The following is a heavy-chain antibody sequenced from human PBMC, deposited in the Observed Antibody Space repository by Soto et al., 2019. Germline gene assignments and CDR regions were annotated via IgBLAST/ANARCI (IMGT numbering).Heavy chain of an antibody. CDR1: GFTFSSYW. D-gene: IGHD1-26*01. V-gene: IGHV3-7*01. Sequence: QPGGSLRLSXAASGFTFSSYWMSWVRQAPGKGLEWVANIKQDGSEKNYKDSVKGRLTISRDNAKNSLSLQMNSLRAEDTAVYYCARRATTSAGYFDLWGRGTLVTVSS. CDR2: IKQDGSEK. J-gene: IGHJ2*01. CDR3: ARRATTSAGYFDL.